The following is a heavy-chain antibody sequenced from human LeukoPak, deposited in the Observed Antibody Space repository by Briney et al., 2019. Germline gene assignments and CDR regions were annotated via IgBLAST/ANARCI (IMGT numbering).Heavy chain of an antibody. CDR1: GFTFSSYS. CDR3: ARGGGYYDSSGYPDC. J-gene: IGHJ4*02. V-gene: IGHV3-21*01. Sequence: GGSLRLSCAASGFTFSSYSMNWVRQAPGKGLEWVSSISSSSSYIYYADSVKGRFTISRDNAKNSLYLQMNSLRAEDTAVYYCARGGGYYDSSGYPDCWGQGTLVTVSS. CDR2: ISSSSSYI. D-gene: IGHD3-22*01.